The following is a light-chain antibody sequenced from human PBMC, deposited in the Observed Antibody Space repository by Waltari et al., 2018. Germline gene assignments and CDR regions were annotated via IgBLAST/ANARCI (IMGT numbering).Light chain of an antibody. Sequence: DFVMTQSPASLALSLGERATIHCKTSPTVLYNPNNRNYLTGYQQKPRQPPKLLFYWASTRESGVPDRFSASGSGTDFTLTISSLQAEDVAVYYCHQYSTTPWTFGQGTKVEI. V-gene: IGKV4-1*01. CDR2: WAS. J-gene: IGKJ1*01. CDR3: HQYSTTPWT. CDR1: PTVLYNPNNRNY.